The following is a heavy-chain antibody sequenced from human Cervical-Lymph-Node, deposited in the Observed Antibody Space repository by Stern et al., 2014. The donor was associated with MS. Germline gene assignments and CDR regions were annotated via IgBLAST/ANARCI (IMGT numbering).Heavy chain of an antibody. J-gene: IGHJ4*02. CDR3: ARGFYNTSSYNY. Sequence: VQLVESGAEVKKPGSSVTVSCKASGGTFSNLVISWVRQAPGQGLEWMGGTIPIFGKAIYAQKFRGRITITADESTRAVSLELSSLTSEDTAVYYCARGFYNTSSYNYWGQGTLVTVSA. V-gene: IGHV1-69*01. CDR1: GGTFSNLV. D-gene: IGHD2-2*02. CDR2: TIPIFGKA.